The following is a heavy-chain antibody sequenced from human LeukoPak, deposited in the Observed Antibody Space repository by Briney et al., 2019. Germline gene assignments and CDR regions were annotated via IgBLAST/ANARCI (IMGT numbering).Heavy chain of an antibody. CDR1: GVSISSSNSY. Sequence: PSETLSLTCTVSGVSISSSNSYWGWIRQPPGKGLEWIGSIYYSGNTYYNASLKSQVSISIDTSKNQFSLRLTSVTAADTAVYYCAGQTGSGLFILPGGQGTLVTVSS. V-gene: IGHV4-39*01. D-gene: IGHD3/OR15-3a*01. CDR2: IYYSGNT. CDR3: AGQTGSGLFILP. J-gene: IGHJ4*02.